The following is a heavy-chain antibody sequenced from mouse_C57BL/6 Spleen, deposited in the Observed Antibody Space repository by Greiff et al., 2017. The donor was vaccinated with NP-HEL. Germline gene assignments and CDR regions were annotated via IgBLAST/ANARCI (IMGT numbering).Heavy chain of an antibody. Sequence: QVQLQQPGAELVKPGASVKLSCKASGYTFTSYWMQWVKQRPGQGLEWIGEIDPSDSYTNYNQKFKGKATLTVDTSSSTAYMQLSSRTSEDSAVYSCARSRSTVVARFDYWGQGTTLTVSS. D-gene: IGHD1-1*01. J-gene: IGHJ2*01. CDR1: GYTFTSYW. V-gene: IGHV1-50*01. CDR2: IDPSDSYT. CDR3: ARSRSTVVARFDY.